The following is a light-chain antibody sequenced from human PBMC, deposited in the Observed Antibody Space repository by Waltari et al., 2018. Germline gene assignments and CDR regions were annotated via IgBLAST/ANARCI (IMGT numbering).Light chain of an antibody. Sequence: QSALTQPASVSGSPGQSITIPCTGTRSDVGNYNYVSWYQQHPGKAPKLMICDVNKRPSGVSNRFSGSKSGNTASLTISGLQAEDEADYYCSSYTSSNTYVFGTGTQVTVL. V-gene: IGLV2-14*01. CDR2: DVN. J-gene: IGLJ1*01. CDR1: RSDVGNYNY. CDR3: SSYTSSNTYV.